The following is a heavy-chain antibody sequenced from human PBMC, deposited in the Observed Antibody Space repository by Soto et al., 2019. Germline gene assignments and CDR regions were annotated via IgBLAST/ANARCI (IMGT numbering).Heavy chain of an antibody. J-gene: IGHJ6*04. D-gene: IGHD3-9*01. Sequence: GESLKISCKGSGYSFTSYWISWVRQMPGKGLEWMGRINPSDSYTNYSPSFQGHVTISADKSISTAYLQWSSLKASDTAMYYCARQLNYDIWTGYYPWDYYYGMDVWGKGATVTVSS. CDR1: GYSFTSYW. V-gene: IGHV5-10-1*01. CDR3: ARQLNYDIWTGYYPWDYYYGMDV. CDR2: INPSDSYT.